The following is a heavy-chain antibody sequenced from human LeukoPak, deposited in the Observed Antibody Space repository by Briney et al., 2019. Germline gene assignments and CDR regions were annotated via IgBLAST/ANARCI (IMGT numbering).Heavy chain of an antibody. V-gene: IGHV5-51*01. CDR3: ARPLSSSYDFWT. Sequence: GESLKISCKASGYTFATYWIGWVRQMPGKGLEWMGIIYPGDPDTKYSPSFQGQITISVDRSINAAYLQWSSLKASDTAMYYCARPLSSSYDFWTWGQGTLVTVSS. CDR2: IYPGDPDT. J-gene: IGHJ4*02. D-gene: IGHD3-3*01. CDR1: GYTFATYW.